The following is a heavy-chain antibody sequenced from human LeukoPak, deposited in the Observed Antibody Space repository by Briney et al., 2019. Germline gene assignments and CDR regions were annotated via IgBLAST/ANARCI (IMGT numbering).Heavy chain of an antibody. CDR1: GFTLSSHL. D-gene: IGHD1-26*01. V-gene: IGHV3-74*01. CDR2: VSRDGSST. J-gene: IGHJ3*02. Sequence: PGGSLSLSCVASGFTLSSHLMHWVRRAPGKGLVWVSRVSRDGSSTRYADSVQGRFTISRDNAKNTLYLQMHSLRAGDTAVYYCARGGSLTEALGYTLGIWAQGTMVTVSS. CDR3: ARGGSLTEALGYTLGI.